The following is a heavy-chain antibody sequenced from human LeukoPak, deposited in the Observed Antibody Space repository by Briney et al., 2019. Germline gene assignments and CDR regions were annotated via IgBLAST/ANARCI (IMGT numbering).Heavy chain of an antibody. D-gene: IGHD3-3*01. CDR3: ATHITIFGVVHYYFDY. CDR1: GYTLTELS. V-gene: IGHV1-24*01. Sequence: GASVKVSCKVSGYTLTELSMHWVRQAPGKGLEWVGGFDPEDGGTIYAQKFQGRVTMTEDTSTDTAYMELSSLRSEDTAVYYCATHITIFGVVHYYFDYWGQGTLVTVSS. J-gene: IGHJ4*02. CDR2: FDPEDGGT.